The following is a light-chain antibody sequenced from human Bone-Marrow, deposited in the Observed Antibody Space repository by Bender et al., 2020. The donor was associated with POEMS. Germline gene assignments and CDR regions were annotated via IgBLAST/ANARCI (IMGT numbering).Light chain of an antibody. V-gene: IGLV2-14*02. CDR2: EGS. Sequence: QSALTQPASVSGSPGQSITIACTGTSIDVGSYNLVSWYQQHPGKAPQLMIYEGSKRPSGVSNRFSGSKSGNTASLTISGLQAEDEADYYCSSYTSSSTWVFGGGTRVTVL. J-gene: IGLJ3*02. CDR1: SIDVGSYNL. CDR3: SSYTSSSTWV.